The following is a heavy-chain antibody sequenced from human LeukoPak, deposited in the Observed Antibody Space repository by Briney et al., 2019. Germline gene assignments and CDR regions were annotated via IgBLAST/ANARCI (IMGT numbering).Heavy chain of an antibody. CDR1: GGLISSSTTYY. Sequence: SETLSLTCSVSGGLISSSTTYYWAWIRQPPGKGLEWIGSIYFNGITYYNASLESRVTVSVDTYNNHFSLRLTSLSAADTAVYYCARQPVVNRGGVASNFDYWGQGTLVTVSS. J-gene: IGHJ4*02. D-gene: IGHD3-3*01. V-gene: IGHV4-39*01. CDR3: ARQPVVNRGGVASNFDY. CDR2: IYFNGIT.